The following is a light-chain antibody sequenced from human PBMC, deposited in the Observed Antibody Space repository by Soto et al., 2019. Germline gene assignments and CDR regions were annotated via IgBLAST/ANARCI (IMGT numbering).Light chain of an antibody. Sequence: EIVLTQSPGTLSLSPGERATLSCRASQSVSNSYLAWYQQRPGQAPRLLIYGASNRATGIPDRFSGSGSGTDFTLTISRLEPEDFAVYFCQQYGNSPLTFGGGTKV. CDR3: QQYGNSPLT. V-gene: IGKV3-20*01. J-gene: IGKJ4*01. CDR1: QSVSNSY. CDR2: GAS.